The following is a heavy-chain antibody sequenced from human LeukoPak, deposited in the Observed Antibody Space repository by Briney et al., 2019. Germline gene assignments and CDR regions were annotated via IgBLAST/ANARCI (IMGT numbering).Heavy chain of an antibody. CDR2: IYYSGST. J-gene: IGHJ1*01. D-gene: IGHD5-24*01. CDR1: GGSISSYY. Sequence: SETLSLTCTASGGSISSYYWSWIRQPPGKGLEWIGYIYYSGSTNYNPSLKSRVTISVDTSKNQFSLKLSSVTAADTAVYYCARGRRDGYNRNPEYFQHWGQGTLVTVSS. CDR3: ARGRRDGYNRNPEYFQH. V-gene: IGHV4-59*01.